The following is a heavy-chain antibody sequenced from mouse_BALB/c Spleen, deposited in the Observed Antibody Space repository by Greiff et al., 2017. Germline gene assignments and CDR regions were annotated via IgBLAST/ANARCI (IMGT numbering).Heavy chain of an antibody. D-gene: IGHD1-1*02. CDR1: GFTFSDYY. V-gene: IGHV5-4*02. CDR2: ISDGGSYT. J-gene: IGHJ4*01. CDR3: ARAGSRNAMDY. Sequence: DVKLVESGGGLVKPGGSLKLSCAASGFTFSDYYMYWVRQTPEKRLEWVATISDGGSYTYYPDSVKGRFTISRDNAKNNLYLQMSSLKSEDTAMYYCARAGSRNAMDYWGQGTSVTVSS.